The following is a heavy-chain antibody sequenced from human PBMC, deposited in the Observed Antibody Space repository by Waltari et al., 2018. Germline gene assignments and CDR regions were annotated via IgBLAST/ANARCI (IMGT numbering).Heavy chain of an antibody. D-gene: IGHD4-17*01. CDR3: ARAIWGLPVTTHDVDY. CDR1: GYTFTGYY. J-gene: IGHJ4*02. CDR2: SNPNSGGT. Sequence: QVQLVQSGAEVKKPGASVKVSCKASGYTFTGYYMHWVRQAPGQGLEWIGRSNPNSGGTSYAQKLQGRVTRTRETSISTAYMELSRLRSDDTAVYYCARAIWGLPVTTHDVDYWGQGTLVTVSS. V-gene: IGHV1-2*06.